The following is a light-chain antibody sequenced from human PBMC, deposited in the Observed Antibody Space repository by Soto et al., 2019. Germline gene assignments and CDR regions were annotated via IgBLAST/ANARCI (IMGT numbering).Light chain of an antibody. CDR2: DTS. J-gene: IGKJ4*01. V-gene: IGKV3-15*01. CDR1: QSVSSN. CDR3: QQYNNWPPLT. Sequence: ETVMTQSPVTLSVSPGERATLSCRASQSVSSNLAWYQQKPGQAPRLLIYDTSTRATGIPARFSGSGSGTEFTLTISSLQSEDFAVYSCQQYNNWPPLTFGGGTKVEIK.